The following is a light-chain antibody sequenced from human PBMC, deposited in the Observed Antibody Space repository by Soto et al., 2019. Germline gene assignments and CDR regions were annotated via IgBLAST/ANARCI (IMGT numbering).Light chain of an antibody. CDR3: SSYAGSNNLI. CDR1: SSDVGGYNY. CDR2: EVN. J-gene: IGLJ2*01. Sequence: QSALTQPPSASGSPGQSVTISCTGTSSDVGGYNYVSWYQHHPGKATKLMIYEVNKRPSGVPDRFSGSKSGNTASLTVSGLQAEDEADYYCSSYAGSNNLIFGGGTKVTVL. V-gene: IGLV2-8*01.